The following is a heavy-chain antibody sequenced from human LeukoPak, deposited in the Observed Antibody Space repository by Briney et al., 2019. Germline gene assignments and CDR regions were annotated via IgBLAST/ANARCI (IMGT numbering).Heavy chain of an antibody. CDR1: GLTFSCYA. CDR2: ISGSGGST. D-gene: IGHD3-10*01. J-gene: IGHJ4*02. Sequence: PGGSLRLSCVASGLTFSCYAMTWVRQAPGEGLEWVSGISGSGGSTYYADSVRGRFTISRDNSKNTLYLQMYGLRVEDTAVYYCAKGDDASGSSPHDYWGQGTLVTVSS. V-gene: IGHV3-23*01. CDR3: AKGDDASGSSPHDY.